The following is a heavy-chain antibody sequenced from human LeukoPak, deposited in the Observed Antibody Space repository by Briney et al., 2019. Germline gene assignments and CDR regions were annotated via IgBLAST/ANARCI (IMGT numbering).Heavy chain of an antibody. D-gene: IGHD3-22*01. CDR3: ARGPAVGMIVVVIRYFQH. J-gene: IGHJ1*01. Sequence: GASVKVSCKASGYTFTGYYMHWVRQAPGQGLEWMGWINPNSGGTNYAQKFQGRVTMTRDTSISTAYMELSRLRSDDTAVYYCARGPAVGMIVVVIRYFQHWGQGTLVTVSS. V-gene: IGHV1-2*02. CDR1: GYTFTGYY. CDR2: INPNSGGT.